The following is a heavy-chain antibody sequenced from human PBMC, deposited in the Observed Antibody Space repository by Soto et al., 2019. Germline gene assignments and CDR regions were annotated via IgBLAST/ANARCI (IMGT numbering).Heavy chain of an antibody. J-gene: IGHJ5*02. CDR2: IFYAGDT. Sequence: SETLSLTCTASGESIATGAFYWSWIRLQSGKGPEWIGSIFYAGDTYYNPSLKSRVEISLDGSQNQFSLNLRSVTAADTAVYYCAREGDYRTWFEPWGPGTLVTVSS. CDR3: AREGDYRTWFEP. CDR1: GESIATGAFY. D-gene: IGHD4-17*01. V-gene: IGHV4-31*03.